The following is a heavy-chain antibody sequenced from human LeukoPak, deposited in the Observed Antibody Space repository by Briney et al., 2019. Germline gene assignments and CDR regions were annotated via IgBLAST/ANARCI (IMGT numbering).Heavy chain of an antibody. Sequence: GGSLRLSCAASGFTFSSYSMNWVRQAPGKGLEWVSSISSSSSYIYYADSVKGRFTISRDNAKNSLYLQMNSLRAEDTAVYYCARPNPDFWSGYSFDYWGQGTLVTVSS. J-gene: IGHJ4*02. D-gene: IGHD3-3*01. V-gene: IGHV3-21*01. CDR3: ARPNPDFWSGYSFDY. CDR1: GFTFSSYS. CDR2: ISSSSSYI.